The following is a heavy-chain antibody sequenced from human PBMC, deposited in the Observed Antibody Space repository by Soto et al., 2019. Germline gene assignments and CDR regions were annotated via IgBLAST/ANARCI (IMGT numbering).Heavy chain of an antibody. V-gene: IGHV3-23*01. Sequence: PWWSLRLSCEPSGFTLSSYAMSSVRQAPGKGLEWVSAISGSGGSTYYADSLKGRFTISRDNSKNTLYLQMNSLRAEENAVYYCAHSPIVVVIHIFDYWGQGTLVTVSS. D-gene: IGHD3-22*01. J-gene: IGHJ4*02. CDR1: GFTLSSYA. CDR3: AHSPIVVVIHIFDY. CDR2: ISGSGGST.